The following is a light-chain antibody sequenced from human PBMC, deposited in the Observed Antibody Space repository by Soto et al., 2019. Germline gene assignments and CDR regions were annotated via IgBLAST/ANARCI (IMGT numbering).Light chain of an antibody. CDR3: SSYTSSSPL. V-gene: IGLV2-14*01. CDR2: DVS. Sequence: QSALTQPASVSGSPGQSITLSCTGTSSDVGDYNSVSWYQQHPGKAPKLLIHDVSDRPSGVSNRFSGSKSGNTASLTISGLQAEDEADYYCSSYTSSSPLFGGGTKLTVL. J-gene: IGLJ2*01. CDR1: SSDVGDYNS.